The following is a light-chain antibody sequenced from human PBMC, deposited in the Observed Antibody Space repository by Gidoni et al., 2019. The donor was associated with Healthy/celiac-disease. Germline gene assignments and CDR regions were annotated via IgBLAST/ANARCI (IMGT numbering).Light chain of an antibody. CDR3: SSYAGSNNLV. CDR1: SNDVGGYHD. CDR2: EVS. Sequence: QTATTQPPSAYGSPGQSVTISCTGTSNDVGGYHDLSWYQQHPGKAPKLMIYEVSKRPSVVPDLFSGSTSGNTASLTVSVLHAEEDADYYCSSYAGSNNLVFGGGTKLTVL. V-gene: IGLV2-8*01. J-gene: IGLJ2*01.